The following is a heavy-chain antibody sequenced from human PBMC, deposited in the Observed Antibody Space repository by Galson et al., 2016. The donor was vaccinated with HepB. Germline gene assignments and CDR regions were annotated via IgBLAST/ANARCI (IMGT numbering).Heavy chain of an antibody. CDR1: GFSFSNYD. J-gene: IGHJ4*02. CDR2: IYTAGDT. CDR3: VTGTYGGNLVLEY. D-gene: IGHD4-23*01. Sequence: SLRLSCAASGFSFSNYDMYWVRQAPGKGLEWVSSIYTAGDTYYEDSVEGRFTVSRENAKDSLYLHMNSLRAGDTAIYYCVTGTYGGNLVLEYWGQGTLATISS. V-gene: IGHV3-13*01.